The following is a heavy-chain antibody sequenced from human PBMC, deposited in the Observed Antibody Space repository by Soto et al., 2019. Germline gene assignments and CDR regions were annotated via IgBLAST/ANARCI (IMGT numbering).Heavy chain of an antibody. Sequence: QVQLVQSGAEVKKPGASVKVSCKASGYTFTSYGITWVRQAPGQGLECMGWISAYNGNTTYAQRPQGRVTMTTGTLTGGAYMELRRLRCDDAAVYYCAREGYSWNANYYCCYMDVWGEGTTVAVSS. CDR2: ISAYNGNT. J-gene: IGHJ6*03. CDR1: GYTFTSYG. V-gene: IGHV1-18*01. D-gene: IGHD1-1*01. CDR3: AREGYSWNANYYCCYMDV.